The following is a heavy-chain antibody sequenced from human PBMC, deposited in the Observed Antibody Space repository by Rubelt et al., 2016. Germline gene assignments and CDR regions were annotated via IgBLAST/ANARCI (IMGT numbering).Heavy chain of an antibody. Sequence: QVQLVQSGSELKKPGASVKVSCKASGYTFTSYAMNWVRQAPGQGLEWRGWINTNTGNPTYAQGFTVRLVCSLDTSVTMAYLQISSLKAEDTAVYYCARAYYYDSSALTWAFDYWGQGTLVTVSS. CDR2: INTNTGNP. J-gene: IGHJ4*02. D-gene: IGHD3-22*01. CDR3: ARAYYYDSSALTWAFDY. CDR1: GYTFTSYA. V-gene: IGHV7-4-1*04.